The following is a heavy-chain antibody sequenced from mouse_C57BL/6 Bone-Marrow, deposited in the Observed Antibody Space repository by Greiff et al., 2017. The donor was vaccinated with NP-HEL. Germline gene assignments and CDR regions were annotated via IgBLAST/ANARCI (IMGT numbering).Heavy chain of an antibody. CDR2: ISSGSSTI. CDR3: ARGDYGSSYDYAMDY. V-gene: IGHV5-17*01. Sequence: EVHLVEPGGGLVKPGGSLKLSCAASGFTFSDYGMHWVRQAPEKGLEWVAYISSGSSTIYYADTVKGRFTITRDNAKNTLFLQMTSLRSEDTAMYYCARGDYGSSYDYAMDYWGQGTSVTVSS. J-gene: IGHJ4*01. D-gene: IGHD1-1*01. CDR1: GFTFSDYG.